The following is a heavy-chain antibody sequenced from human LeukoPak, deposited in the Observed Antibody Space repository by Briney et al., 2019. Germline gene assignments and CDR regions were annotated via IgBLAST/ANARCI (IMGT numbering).Heavy chain of an antibody. CDR2: IYYSGNT. J-gene: IGHJ4*02. D-gene: IGHD2-15*01. CDR3: ARQRGGYVDY. V-gene: IGHV4-59*08. CDR1: GGSMTYYY. Sequence: NPSETLSLTCTVSGGSMTYYYWTWIRQPPGKGLEWIGYIYYSGNTNYNPSLKSRVTISVDTSKTQFSLMLGSVTAADTAVFYCARQRGGYVDYWGQGTLVTVSS.